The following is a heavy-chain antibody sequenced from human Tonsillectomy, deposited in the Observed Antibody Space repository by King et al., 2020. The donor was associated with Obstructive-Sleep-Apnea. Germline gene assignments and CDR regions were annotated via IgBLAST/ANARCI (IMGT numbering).Heavy chain of an antibody. V-gene: IGHV3-30-3*01. CDR3: ARDLSYDSSGYLDY. J-gene: IGHJ4*02. CDR1: GFTFSSYA. D-gene: IGHD3-22*01. CDR2: ISYDGSNK. Sequence: VQLVESGGGVVQPGRSLRLSCAASGFTFSSYAMHWVRQAPGKGLEWVAVISYDGSNKYYADSVKGRFTISRDNSKNTLYLQMNSLGAEDTAVYYCARDLSYDSSGYLDYWGQGTLVTVSS.